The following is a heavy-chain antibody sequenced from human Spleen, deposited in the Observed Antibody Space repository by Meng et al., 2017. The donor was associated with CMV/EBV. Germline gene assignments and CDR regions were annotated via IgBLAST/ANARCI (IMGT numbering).Heavy chain of an antibody. Sequence: QLQLQESGPGLVQPSATPSPTCTVSGGSISSYYWSWIRQPAGKGLEWIGRIYTSGSTNYNPSLKSRVTMSVDTSKNQFSLKLSSVTAADTAVYYCARDPVDTSFDYWGQGTLVTVSS. D-gene: IGHD5-18*01. J-gene: IGHJ4*02. CDR1: GGSISSYY. CDR3: ARDPVDTSFDY. CDR2: IYTSGST. V-gene: IGHV4-4*07.